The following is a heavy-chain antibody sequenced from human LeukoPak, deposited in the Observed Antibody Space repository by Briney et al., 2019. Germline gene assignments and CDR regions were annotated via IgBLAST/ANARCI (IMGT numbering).Heavy chain of an antibody. CDR1: GYSLTSYW. CDR3: ARGRKSSSSPYNWFDP. CDR2: IYPGDSDT. Sequence: GESLKISCKGSGYSLTSYWIGWVRQIPGKGLEWMGNIYPGDSDTRYSPSFQGQVTISAAKSISTAYLQWSSLEASDTAMYYCARGRKSSSSPYNWFDPWGQGTLVTASS. J-gene: IGHJ5*02. V-gene: IGHV5-51*01. D-gene: IGHD6-6*01.